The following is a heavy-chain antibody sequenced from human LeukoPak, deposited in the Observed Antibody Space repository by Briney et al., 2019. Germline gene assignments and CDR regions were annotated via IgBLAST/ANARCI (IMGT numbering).Heavy chain of an antibody. CDR1: GGSISSSSYY. J-gene: IGHJ4*02. Sequence: SETLSLTCTVSGGSISSSSYYWGWIRQPPGTGLEWIGSIYYSGSTYYNPSLKSRVTISVDTSKNQFSLKLSSVTAADTAVYYCARQDLGPLDYGDYLEPSAFGYYFDYWGQGTLVTVSS. V-gene: IGHV4-39*01. CDR3: ARQDLGPLDYGDYLEPSAFGYYFDY. CDR2: IYYSGST. D-gene: IGHD4-17*01.